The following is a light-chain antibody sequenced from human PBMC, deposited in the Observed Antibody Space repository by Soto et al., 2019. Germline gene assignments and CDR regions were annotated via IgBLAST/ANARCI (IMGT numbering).Light chain of an antibody. J-gene: IGKJ5*01. CDR1: QLLVYSDGIAY. V-gene: IGKV2-30*01. CDR2: KVS. Sequence: DVVMTQSPLSLPVTLGQPASISGRSNQLLVYSDGIAYFSWFQQRPGRSPRRLIYKVSNRDSGVPARFSGSGSGTDFALKISRVEADDVGVYYCMQATHWPITFGQGTRLEIK. CDR3: MQATHWPIT.